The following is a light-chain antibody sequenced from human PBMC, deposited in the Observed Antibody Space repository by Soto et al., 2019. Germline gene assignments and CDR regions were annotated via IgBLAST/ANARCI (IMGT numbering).Light chain of an antibody. CDR1: QSISNN. CDR3: QQYNKGPSTA. V-gene: IGKV3-15*01. CDR2: GAS. J-gene: IGKJ5*01. Sequence: SPVSLSVSPGERATLSCRASQSISNNLAWYQQRPGQAPRLLIYGASTRATGFPARFSGSGSGTEFTLTISSLQAEDIAVYYCQQYNKGPSTAFRQRKQREIK.